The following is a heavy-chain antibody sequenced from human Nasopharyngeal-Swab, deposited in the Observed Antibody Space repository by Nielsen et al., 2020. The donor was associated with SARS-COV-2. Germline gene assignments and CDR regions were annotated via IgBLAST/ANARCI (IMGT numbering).Heavy chain of an antibody. Sequence: GESLKISCAASGLGFSNYEMNWVRQAPGKGLEWVAVVSSDGRETHYAVSVKGRFTISRDNSKNTLYLQMDSLRPDDSAVYYCAKDPLGGLSFGRMDGWGQGTTVTVSS. CDR1: GLGFSNYE. CDR3: AKDPLGGLSFGRMDG. CDR2: VSSDGRET. V-gene: IGHV3-30*18. J-gene: IGHJ6*02. D-gene: IGHD3/OR15-3a*01.